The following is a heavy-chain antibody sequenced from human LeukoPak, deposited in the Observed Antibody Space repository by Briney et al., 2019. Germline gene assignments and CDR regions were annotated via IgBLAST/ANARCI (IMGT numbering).Heavy chain of an antibody. CDR3: ARDRGVDYCSGGSCSHYYYYMDV. V-gene: IGHV1-2*02. J-gene: IGHJ6*03. D-gene: IGHD2-15*01. Sequence: ASVKVSCKASGYTFTGYYVYWVRQAPGQRVEWVGWINPNTGDTDYAQKFQGRVTMTRDTSISMAYMELSRLTSDDTAMYYCARDRGVDYCSGGSCSHYYYYMDVWGKGTTVTISS. CDR1: GYTFTGYY. CDR2: INPNTGDT.